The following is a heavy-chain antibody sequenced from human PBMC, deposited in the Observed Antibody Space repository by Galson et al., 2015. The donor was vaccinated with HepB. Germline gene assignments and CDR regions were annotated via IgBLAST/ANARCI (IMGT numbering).Heavy chain of an antibody. D-gene: IGHD3-3*01. CDR1: GFTFSSYS. J-gene: IGHJ4*02. CDR2: ISSSSSYI. V-gene: IGHV3-21*04. Sequence: SLRLSCAASGFTFSSYSMNWVRQAPGKGLEWVSSISSSSSYIYYADSVKGRFTISRDNAKNSLYLQMNSLRAEDTAVYYCARGYYDFWSGYPRPLAYWGQGTLVTVSS. CDR3: ARGYYDFWSGYPRPLAY.